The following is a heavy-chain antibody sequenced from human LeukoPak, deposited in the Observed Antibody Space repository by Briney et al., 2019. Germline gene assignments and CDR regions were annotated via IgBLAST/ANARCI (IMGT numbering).Heavy chain of an antibody. CDR3: ARGNWGSFDY. CDR2: ISHTEST. V-gene: IGHV4-39*01. Sequence: SETLSLTCTVSGGSISSSSYYWGWIRQSPGKGLEWLGSISHTESTYHNPSLKSRVTISVDTSKNQFSLKLRSVTAAATAVYYWARGNWGSFDYWGQGTLVTVSS. CDR1: GGSISSSSYY. J-gene: IGHJ4*02. D-gene: IGHD7-27*01.